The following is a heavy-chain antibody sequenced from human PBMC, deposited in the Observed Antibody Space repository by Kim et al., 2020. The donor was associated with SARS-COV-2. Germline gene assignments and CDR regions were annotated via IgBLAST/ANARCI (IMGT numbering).Heavy chain of an antibody. J-gene: IGHJ5*02. D-gene: IGHD1-7*01. V-gene: IGHV5-51*01. Sequence: PSVRGQVTISADKAISTAYLQWSSLKASDTAMYYCARSTGTTDWFDPWGQGTLVTVSS. CDR3: ARSTGTTDWFDP.